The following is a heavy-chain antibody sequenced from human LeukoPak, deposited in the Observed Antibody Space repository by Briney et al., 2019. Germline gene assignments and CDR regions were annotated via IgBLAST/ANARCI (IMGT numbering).Heavy chain of an antibody. CDR1: GFTFSSFG. J-gene: IGHJ4*02. V-gene: IGHV3-33*01. CDR3: AGAFGSYIDY. CDR2: IWYDGTTK. Sequence: PGGSLRLSCAASGFTFSSFGLHWVRQAPGKGLEWVAVIWYDGTTKYYADSVKGRFTISRDTSKNILYLQMNSLRAEDTAVYYCAGAFGSYIDYWGQGTLVTVSS. D-gene: IGHD3-3*01.